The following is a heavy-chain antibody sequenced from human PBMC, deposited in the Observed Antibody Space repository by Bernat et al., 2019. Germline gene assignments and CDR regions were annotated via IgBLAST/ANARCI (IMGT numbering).Heavy chain of an antibody. J-gene: IGHJ3*02. CDR3: ARDWGKDIVVVPAATPDAFDI. CDR1: GFPFSSYS. V-gene: IGHV3-21*01. D-gene: IGHD2-2*01. Sequence: EVQLVESGGGLVKPGGSLRLSCAASGFPFSSYSMNWVRQAPGKGLVWVSSISSSSSYIYYADSVKGRFTISRDNAKNSLYLQMNSLRAEDTAVYYCARDWGKDIVVVPAATPDAFDIWGQGTMVTVSS. CDR2: ISSSSSYI.